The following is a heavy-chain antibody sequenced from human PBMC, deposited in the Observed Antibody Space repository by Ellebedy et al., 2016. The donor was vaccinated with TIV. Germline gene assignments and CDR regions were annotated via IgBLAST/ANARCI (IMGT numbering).Heavy chain of an antibody. J-gene: IGHJ4*02. V-gene: IGHV3-23*01. Sequence: GESLKISXAASGFPFSSYAMSWVRQPPGKGLEWVSSISDSGGNTYYADSVRGRFTFSRDSSKNTLYLQMNSLRAEDTAVYYCAKGWLGAGAGTDFDYWGRGTLVTVSS. CDR3: AKGWLGAGAGTDFDY. D-gene: IGHD6-13*01. CDR1: GFPFSSYA. CDR2: ISDSGGNT.